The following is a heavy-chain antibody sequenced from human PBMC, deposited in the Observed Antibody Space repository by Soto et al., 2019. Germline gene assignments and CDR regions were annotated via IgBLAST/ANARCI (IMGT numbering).Heavy chain of an antibody. J-gene: IGHJ4*01. Sequence: GESLKISCKGSGYSFTSYWIGWVRQMPGKGLEWMGIIYPGDSDTRYSPSFQGQVTISADKSISTAYLQWSSLKASDTAMYYCARYVRTSSTSCFDYWGQEPWSPSPQ. CDR2: IYPGDSDT. CDR1: GYSFTSYW. CDR3: ARYVRTSSTSCFDY. V-gene: IGHV5-51*01. D-gene: IGHD2-2*01.